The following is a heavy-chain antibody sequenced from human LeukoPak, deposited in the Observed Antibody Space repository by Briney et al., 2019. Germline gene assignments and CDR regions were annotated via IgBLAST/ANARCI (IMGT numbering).Heavy chain of an antibody. Sequence: GGSLRLSCAASGFTVSSNYMSRVRQAPGKGLEWVSVIYSGGSTYYADSVKGRFTISRDNSKNTLYLQMNSLRAEDTAVYYCARVETLLGDYGMDVWGQGTTVTVSS. CDR2: IYSGGST. V-gene: IGHV3-53*01. D-gene: IGHD3-16*01. CDR3: ARVETLLGDYGMDV. J-gene: IGHJ6*02. CDR1: GFTVSSNY.